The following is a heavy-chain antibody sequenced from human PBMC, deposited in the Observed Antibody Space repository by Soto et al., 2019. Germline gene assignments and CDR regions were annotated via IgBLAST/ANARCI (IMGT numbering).Heavy chain of an antibody. CDR2: IYHSGST. V-gene: IGHV4-4*02. D-gene: IGHD3-3*01. CDR3: GRYTSFGVVYFDY. Sequence: AETLSLTCAVSGVTISSSDMSRLRRDPAGEGLEWTGGIYHSGSTNYNPSLKSRFTISVDKSKNQFSLQLSSVTAADTAVYYCGRYTSFGVVYFDYWGQRTLVTVSS. CDR1: GVTISSSDM. J-gene: IGHJ4*02.